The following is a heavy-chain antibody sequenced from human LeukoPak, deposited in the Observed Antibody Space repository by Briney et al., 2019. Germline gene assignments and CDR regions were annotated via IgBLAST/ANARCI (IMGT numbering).Heavy chain of an antibody. CDR2: IYYSGST. CDR3: AREAGGQQLVYAFDI. D-gene: IGHD6-13*01. CDR1: GGSISSYY. Sequence: SETLSLTCTVSGGSISSYYWSWIRQPPGKGLEWIGYIYYSGSTSYNPSLKSRVTISVDTSKNQFSLKLSSVTAADTAVYYCAREAGGQQLVYAFDIWGQGTMVTVSS. J-gene: IGHJ3*02. V-gene: IGHV4-59*01.